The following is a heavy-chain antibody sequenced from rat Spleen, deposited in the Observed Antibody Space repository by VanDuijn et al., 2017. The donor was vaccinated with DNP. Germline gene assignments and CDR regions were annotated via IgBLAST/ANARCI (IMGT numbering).Heavy chain of an antibody. V-gene: IGHV2-41*01. Sequence: VQLKESGPGLVQPSQTLSLTCTVGGFSLTSYNIHWIRQPPGKGLEWMGVIWNSGGTRYNSALKSRVSISKDTSKSQVFLKMNSLQTEDTATYYCARQPPNAGYHPYAMDPWGQGTSVTVSS. CDR1: GFSLTSYN. J-gene: IGHJ4*01. CDR3: ARQPPNAGYHPYAMDP. CDR2: IWNSGGT. D-gene: IGHD4-3*01.